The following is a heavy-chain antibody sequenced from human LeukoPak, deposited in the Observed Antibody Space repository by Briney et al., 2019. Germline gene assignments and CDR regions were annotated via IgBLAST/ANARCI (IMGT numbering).Heavy chain of an antibody. CDR1: GDSVSSSNYY. V-gene: IGHV4-39*01. J-gene: IGHJ5*02. CDR3: ARRRGKWDVNRFDP. CDR2: LYYDGRT. Sequence: SETLSLTCTVFGDSVSSSNYYWAWFRQPPGKGLDWIGSLYYDGRTYYSPSLESRVTVSVDTSKNQFALKLTSVTAADTAVYYCARRRGKWDVNRFDPWGPGTLVTVSS. D-gene: IGHD1-26*01.